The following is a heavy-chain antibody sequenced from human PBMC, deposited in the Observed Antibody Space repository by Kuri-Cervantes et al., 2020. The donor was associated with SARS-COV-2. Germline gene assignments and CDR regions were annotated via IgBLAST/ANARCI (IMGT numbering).Heavy chain of an antibody. CDR3: ARESGVNYDFWSGLKRLGLNDAFDI. CDR2: INHSGSA. Sequence: ESLKISCGVSGYSLSSGYYWGWIRQPPGKGLEWIGEINHSGSANYNPSLKSRVTISVDTSKNQFSLKLSSVTAADTAVYYCARESGVNYDFWSGLKRLGLNDAFDIWGQGTMVTVSS. J-gene: IGHJ3*02. V-gene: IGHV4-34*01. D-gene: IGHD3-3*01. CDR1: GYSLSSGYY.